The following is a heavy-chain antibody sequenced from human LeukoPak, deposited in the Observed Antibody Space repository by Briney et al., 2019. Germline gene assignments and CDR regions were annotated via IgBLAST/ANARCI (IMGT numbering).Heavy chain of an antibody. Sequence: ASVKVSCKASGYTFTGYYMHWVRQAPGQGLXXMGWINPNSGGTNYAQKFQGRVTMTRDTSISTAYMELSRLRSDDTAVYYCARVGTYYYGSGSSSFDYWGQGTLVTVSS. J-gene: IGHJ4*02. D-gene: IGHD3-10*01. CDR2: INPNSGGT. V-gene: IGHV1-2*02. CDR1: GYTFTGYY. CDR3: ARVGTYYYGSGSSSFDY.